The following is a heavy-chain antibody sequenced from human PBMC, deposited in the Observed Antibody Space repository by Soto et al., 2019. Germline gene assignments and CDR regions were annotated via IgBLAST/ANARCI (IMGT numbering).Heavy chain of an antibody. CDR3: ARDPAFPYCSGGSCYDNY. CDR2: ISSSSSYI. V-gene: IGHV3-21*01. J-gene: IGHJ4*02. Sequence: GGSLRLSCAASGFTFISYSMNWVRQAPGKGLEWVSSISSSSSYIYYADSVKGRFTISRDNAKNSLYLQMNSLRAEDTAVYYCARDPAFPYCSGGSCYDNYWGQGTQVTVSS. D-gene: IGHD2-15*01. CDR1: GFTFISYS.